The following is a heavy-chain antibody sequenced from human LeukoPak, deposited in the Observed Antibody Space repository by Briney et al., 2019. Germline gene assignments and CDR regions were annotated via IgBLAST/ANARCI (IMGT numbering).Heavy chain of an antibody. J-gene: IGHJ6*03. CDR2: ISAHYGNA. CDR1: GYTYTIYG. V-gene: IGHV1-18*01. CDR3: AGDQPGYYDFWSGLGRLYLDV. D-gene: IGHD3-3*01. Sequence: ASVKLSCKSSGYTYTIYGIRWVRQARAQAREGMGWISAHYGNANYAQKLQRRVTMTTDTTTSTAYMELRSLRSDDTSVYYCAGDQPGYYDFWSGLGRLYLDVWGKGTTVTVSS.